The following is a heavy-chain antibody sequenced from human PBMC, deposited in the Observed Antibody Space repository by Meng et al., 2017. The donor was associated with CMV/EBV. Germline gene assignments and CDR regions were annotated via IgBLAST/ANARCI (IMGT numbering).Heavy chain of an antibody. Sequence: SETLSLTCTVSGGSISSYYWSWIRQPPGKGLEWIGYIHHSGRTNYNPSLKSRVTISVDTTKNQFSQKPSSVPAADTAVYYCARGAYDFWSGYKLGVSGEGGGRPNWFDPWGQGTMVTVSS. D-gene: IGHD3-3*01. J-gene: IGHJ5*02. V-gene: IGHV4-59*01. CDR2: IHHSGRT. CDR1: GGSISSYY. CDR3: ARGAYDFWSGYKLGVSGEGGGRPNWFDP.